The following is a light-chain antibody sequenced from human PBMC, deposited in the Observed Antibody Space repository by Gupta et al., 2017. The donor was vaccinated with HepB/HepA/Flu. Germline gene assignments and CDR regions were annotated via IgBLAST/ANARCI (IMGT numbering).Light chain of an antibody. CDR1: SLSRYY. CDR3: NSRDSSGDHLV. V-gene: IGLV3-19*01. Sequence: SSELTQDPTVSVALAQTITITCQGDSLSRYYATWYQQKPGQAPVLVVYGKNNRPSGIPDRFSGSRSGNTASLTITGAQAEDEADYHCNSRDSSGDHLVFGAGTKVTVL. J-gene: IGLJ1*01. CDR2: GKN.